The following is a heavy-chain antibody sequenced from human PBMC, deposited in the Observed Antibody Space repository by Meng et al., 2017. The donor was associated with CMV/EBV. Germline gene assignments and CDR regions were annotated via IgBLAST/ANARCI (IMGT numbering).Heavy chain of an antibody. CDR2: IIPSLGIA. J-gene: IGHJ2*01. D-gene: IGHD2-2*01. V-gene: IGHV1-69*04. CDR3: ARGVGYCSSTSCFTPRWGNWYFDL. Sequence: IRWVRQAPGQGLEWMGRIIPSLGIANYAQKFQGRVTITADKSTSTAYMELSSLRSEDTAVYYCARGVGYCSSTSCFTPRWGNWYFDLWGRGTLVTVSS.